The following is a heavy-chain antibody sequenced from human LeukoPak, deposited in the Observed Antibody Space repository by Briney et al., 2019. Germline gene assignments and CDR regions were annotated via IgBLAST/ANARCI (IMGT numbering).Heavy chain of an antibody. CDR1: GGSISSGNYY. D-gene: IGHD6-13*01. CDR3: AAREVIGAAGPFDY. Sequence: SETLSLTCTVSGGSISSGNYYWSWIRQPAGKGLEWIGRIYTSGSTNYNPSLKSRVTISEDTSKNQFSLKLTSVTAADTAVYYCAAREVIGAAGPFDYWGQGTLVTVSS. CDR2: IYTSGST. V-gene: IGHV4-61*02. J-gene: IGHJ4*02.